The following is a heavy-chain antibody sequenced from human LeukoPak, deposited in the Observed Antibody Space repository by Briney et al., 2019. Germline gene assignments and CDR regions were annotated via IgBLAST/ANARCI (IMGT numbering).Heavy chain of an antibody. Sequence: PSETLSLTCTVSGDPITTSSNYWGWIRQLPGKRLEWIGSVYRSGSGYYNPSLNNRVSISVDTSKNQFTLNLTSVTAADTAVYYCARRGTSGWAYYFDFWGQGSLLTVSS. CDR2: VYRSGSG. CDR3: ARRGTSGWAYYFDF. D-gene: IGHD6-19*01. J-gene: IGHJ4*02. CDR1: GDPITTSSNY. V-gene: IGHV4-39*01.